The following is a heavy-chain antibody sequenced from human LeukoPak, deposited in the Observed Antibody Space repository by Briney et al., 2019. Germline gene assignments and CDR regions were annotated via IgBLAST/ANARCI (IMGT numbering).Heavy chain of an antibody. CDR2: IVVGSGNT. J-gene: IGHJ4*02. CDR1: GFTFTSPT. D-gene: IGHD3-10*01. CDR3: AGTPWFGELTLDY. V-gene: IGHV1-58*02. Sequence: SVKVSFKASGFTFTSPTIQWVRQARGQRLEWIGWIVVGSGNTNYAQKFQERVIITRDMSTTTVYMELSSLRSEDTAVYYCAGTPWFGELTLDYWGQGTLVTVSS.